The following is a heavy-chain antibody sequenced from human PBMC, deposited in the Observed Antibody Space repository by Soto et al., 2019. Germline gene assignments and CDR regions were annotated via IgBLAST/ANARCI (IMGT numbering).Heavy chain of an antibody. V-gene: IGHV1-2*02. D-gene: IGHD3-9*01. CDR3: ARSGLRYFDWLFSFDY. CDR2: INPNSGGT. Sequence: QVQLVQSGAEVKKPGASVKVSCKASGYTFTGYYMHWVRQAPGQGLEWMGWINPNSGGTNYAQKLQGRVTMTTDTSTSTAYMELRSLRSDDTAVYYCARSGLRYFDWLFSFDYWGQGTLVTVSS. J-gene: IGHJ4*02. CDR1: GYTFTGYY.